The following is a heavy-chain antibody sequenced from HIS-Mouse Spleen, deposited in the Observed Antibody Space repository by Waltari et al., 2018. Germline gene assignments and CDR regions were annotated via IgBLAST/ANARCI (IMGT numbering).Heavy chain of an antibody. CDR2: ISYDGSNK. J-gene: IGHJ4*02. CDR3: AKDKHHAFDY. V-gene: IGHV3-30*18. CDR1: GFPFSSYG. Sequence: QVQLVESGGGVVQPGRSLRLRCAASGFPFSSYGMHWVSQAPGKGREWVAVISYDGSNKYYADSVKGRFTISRDNSKNTLYLQMNSLRAEDTAVYYCAKDKHHAFDYWGQGTLVTVSS.